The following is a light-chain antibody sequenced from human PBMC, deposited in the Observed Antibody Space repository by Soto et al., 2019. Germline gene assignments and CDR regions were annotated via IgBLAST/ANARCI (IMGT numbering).Light chain of an antibody. V-gene: IGLV2-8*01. Sequence: ALTQPPSASGSPGQSVTISCIGTSSDVGGYNYVSWYQQHPGKAPKLMIYEVSRRPSGVPDRFSGSKSGNTASLTVSGLQAEDEADYYCSSYAASNNLGVFGGGTQLTVL. CDR3: SSYAASNNLGV. CDR2: EVS. J-gene: IGLJ2*01. CDR1: SSDVGGYNY.